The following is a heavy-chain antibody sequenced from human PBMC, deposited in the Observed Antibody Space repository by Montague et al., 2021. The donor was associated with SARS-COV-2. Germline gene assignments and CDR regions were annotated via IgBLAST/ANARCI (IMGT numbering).Heavy chain of an antibody. CDR1: GFIFSSNA. J-gene: IGHJ4*02. D-gene: IGHD5-18*01. CDR2: IGGGGRRT. CDR3: AKVGGYSYGLSDY. V-gene: IGHV3-23*01. Sequence: SLRLSCAASGFIFSSNAMSWVRQAPGKGLEWVSTIGGGGRRTYYXDSVKGRFTISRDNSKNTLYLQMSSLRAEDTAVYYCAKVGGYSYGLSDYWGQGTLVTVSS.